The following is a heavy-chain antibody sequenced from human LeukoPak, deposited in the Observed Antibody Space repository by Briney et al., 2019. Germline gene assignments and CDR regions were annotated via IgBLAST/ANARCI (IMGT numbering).Heavy chain of an antibody. V-gene: IGHV4-59*01. J-gene: IGHJ5*02. Sequence: SETLSLTCTVSGGSISSYYWSWVRQPPGKGLEWVGYIYYSGSTNYNPSLKSRVTISGDTTKNQFSVKLSSVTAADTAVYSCARGAHLYYDFWSGYRNWFDPWGQGTLVTVSS. CDR2: IYYSGST. CDR3: ARGAHLYYDFWSGYRNWFDP. CDR1: GGSISSYY. D-gene: IGHD3-3*01.